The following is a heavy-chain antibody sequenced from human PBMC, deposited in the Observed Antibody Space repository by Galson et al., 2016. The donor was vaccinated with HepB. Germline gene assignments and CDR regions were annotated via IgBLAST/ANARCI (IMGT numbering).Heavy chain of an antibody. CDR2: IYSGGST. J-gene: IGHJ6*02. CDR3: ARGGRDTAMDYYYYGMDV. V-gene: IGHV3-66*01. D-gene: IGHD5-18*01. Sequence: SLRLSCAASGFTVSSNYMSWVRQAPGKGLEWVSVIYSGGSTYYADSLKGRFTISRANSKNTLYLQMNNLRAEETDVYYCARGGRDTAMDYYYYGMDVWGQGTTVTVSS. CDR1: GFTVSSNY.